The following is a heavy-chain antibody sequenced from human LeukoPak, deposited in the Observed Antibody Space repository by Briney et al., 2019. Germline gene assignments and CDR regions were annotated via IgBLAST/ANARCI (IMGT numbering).Heavy chain of an antibody. CDR3: ARESGYCSGGSCYDPGNWFDP. V-gene: IGHV4-4*07. J-gene: IGHJ5*02. CDR2: IYTSGST. Sequence: SETLSLTCTVSGGSISSYYWSWIRQPAGKGLEWIGRIYTSGSTNYNPSLKSRVTMSVDTSKSQFSLKLSSVTAADTAVYYCARESGYCSGGSCYDPGNWFDPWGQGTLVTVSS. CDR1: GGSISSYY. D-gene: IGHD2-15*01.